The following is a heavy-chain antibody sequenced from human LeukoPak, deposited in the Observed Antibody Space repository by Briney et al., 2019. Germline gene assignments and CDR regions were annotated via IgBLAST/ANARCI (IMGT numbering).Heavy chain of an antibody. CDR2: MNPNSGNT. V-gene: IGHV1-8*01. Sequence: ASVKVSSKASGYTFTSYDINWVRQAPGQGREWMGWMNPNSGNTGYAQKFQGRVTLTRNTSISTAYMELSSLRSEDSAVYYCARGPNTKDSGGYLFDYWGQGTLVTVSS. J-gene: IGHJ4*02. CDR1: GYTFTSYD. D-gene: IGHD1-26*01. CDR3: ARGPNTKDSGGYLFDY.